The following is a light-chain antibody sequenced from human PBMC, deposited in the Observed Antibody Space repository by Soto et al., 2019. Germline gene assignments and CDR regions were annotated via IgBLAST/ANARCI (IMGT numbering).Light chain of an antibody. Sequence: QSALTQPASVSGSPAESITISCTGASNDVGSYNLVSWYQQHPGKAPKLMIYEGSERPSGVSNRFSGSKSGNTASLTISGPQAEDEADYYCCSYAGTSVLFGGGTKLTVL. CDR3: CSYAGTSVL. CDR1: SNDVGSYNL. J-gene: IGLJ3*02. CDR2: EGS. V-gene: IGLV2-23*01.